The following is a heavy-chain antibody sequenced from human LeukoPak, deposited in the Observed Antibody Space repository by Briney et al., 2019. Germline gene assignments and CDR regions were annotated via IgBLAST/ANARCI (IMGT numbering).Heavy chain of an antibody. J-gene: IGHJ4*02. D-gene: IGHD5-12*01. Sequence: GGSLRLPCAASGFTFSDYYMSWIRQAPGKGLEWVSYISSSSSDTNYVDSVKGRFTISRDNAKNSLYLQMNSLRAEDTAVYYCARGIEAKRRSAATCNYFDYWGQGTLVTVSS. CDR1: GFTFSDYY. CDR2: ISSSSSDT. V-gene: IGHV3-11*06. CDR3: ARGIEAKRRSAATCNYFDY.